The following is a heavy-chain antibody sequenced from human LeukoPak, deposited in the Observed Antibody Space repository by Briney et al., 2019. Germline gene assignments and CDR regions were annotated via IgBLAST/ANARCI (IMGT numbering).Heavy chain of an antibody. V-gene: IGHV4-34*01. CDR1: GGSFSGYY. J-gene: IGHJ4*02. CDR2: INHSGST. CDR3: ARRLRGYSYGF. D-gene: IGHD5-18*01. Sequence: PSETLSLTCAVYGGSFSGYYWSWIRQPPGKGLEWIGEINHSGSTNYNPSLKSRVTISVDTSKNQSSLKLSSVTAADTAVYYCARRLRGYSYGFWGQGTLVTVSS.